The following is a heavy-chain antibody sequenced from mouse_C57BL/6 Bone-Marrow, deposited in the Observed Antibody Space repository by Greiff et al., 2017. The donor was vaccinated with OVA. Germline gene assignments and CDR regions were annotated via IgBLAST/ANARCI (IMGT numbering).Heavy chain of an antibody. CDR2: ISSGSSTI. Sequence: EVKLMESGGGLVKPGGSLTLSCAASGFTFSDYGMHWVRQAPVKGLEWVASISSGSSTISYADPVKGPFTLSRDNAKNNLFLQMTSLRSEDTAMYYCARVWFAYWGQGTLVTVSA. V-gene: IGHV5-17*01. CDR3: ARVWFAY. CDR1: GFTFSDYG. J-gene: IGHJ3*01.